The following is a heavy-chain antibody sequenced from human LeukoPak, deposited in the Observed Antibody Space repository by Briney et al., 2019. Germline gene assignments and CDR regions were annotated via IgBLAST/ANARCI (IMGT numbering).Heavy chain of an antibody. CDR1: GYTFTGYY. CDR3: ARATSSWYSLHDSSGYYEDY. Sequence: GASVKVSCKASGYTFTGYYMHWVRQAPGQGLEWMGWINPNSGGTNYAQKFQGRVTMTRDTSISTAYMELSRLRSDDTAVYYCARATSSWYSLHDSSGYYEDYWGQGTLVTVSS. D-gene: IGHD3-22*01. J-gene: IGHJ4*02. V-gene: IGHV1-2*02. CDR2: INPNSGGT.